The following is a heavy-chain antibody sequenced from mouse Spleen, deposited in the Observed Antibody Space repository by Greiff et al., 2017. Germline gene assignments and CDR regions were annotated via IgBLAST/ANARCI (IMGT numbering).Heavy chain of an antibody. CDR3: ARNYDYDLAY. CDR2: IWAGGST. CDR1: GFSLTSYG. D-gene: IGHD2-4*01. J-gene: IGHJ3*01. Sequence: VQVVESGPGLVAPSQSLSITCTVSGFSLTSYGVHWVRQPPGKGLEWLGVIWAGGSTNYNSALMSRLSISKDNSKSQVFLKMNSLQTDDTAMYYCARNYDYDLAYWGQGTLVTVSA. V-gene: IGHV2-9*02.